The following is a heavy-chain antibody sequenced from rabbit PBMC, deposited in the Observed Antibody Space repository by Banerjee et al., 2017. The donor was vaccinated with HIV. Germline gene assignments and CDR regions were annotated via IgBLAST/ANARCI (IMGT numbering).Heavy chain of an antibody. J-gene: IGHJ4*01. CDR3: ARGLVAGVLDL. Sequence: QLKETGGGLVQPGGSLKLSCTASGFDFSNYYIQWVRQAPGKGLEWIGYIDPIFGNTYYASWVNGRFTISRDNAPNTVDLQMNSLTAADPATYFCARGLVAGVLDLWGPGTLVTVS. CDR2: IDPIFGNT. V-gene: IGHV1S7*01. D-gene: IGHD3-3*01. CDR1: GFDFSNYY.